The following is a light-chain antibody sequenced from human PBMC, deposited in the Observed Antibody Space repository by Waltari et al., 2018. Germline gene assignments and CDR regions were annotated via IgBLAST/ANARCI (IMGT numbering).Light chain of an antibody. CDR1: SSDVGSYNL. J-gene: IGLJ3*02. Sequence: QSALTQPASVSGSPGQSITLSCTGTSSDVGSYNLVSWSQQHPGKAPILMIYEDNKRPSGISNRFSGSKSGNTASLTISGLQAEDEADYYCCSYAGSAIWVFGGGTKLTVL. CDR2: EDN. CDR3: CSYAGSAIWV. V-gene: IGLV2-23*01.